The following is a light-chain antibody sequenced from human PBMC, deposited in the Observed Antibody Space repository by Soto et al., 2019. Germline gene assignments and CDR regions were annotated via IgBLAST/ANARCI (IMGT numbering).Light chain of an antibody. CDR3: QQYGSSPII. V-gene: IGKV3-20*01. Sequence: EIGLTQSPGTLSLSPGERATLSCRASQSVRSSYLAWYQQKPGQAPRLLISGVSSRATGIPDRFSGSGSGTDFTLTISRPEPEDFAVYYCQQYGSSPIIFGQGTRLEIK. J-gene: IGKJ5*01. CDR1: QSVRSSY. CDR2: GVS.